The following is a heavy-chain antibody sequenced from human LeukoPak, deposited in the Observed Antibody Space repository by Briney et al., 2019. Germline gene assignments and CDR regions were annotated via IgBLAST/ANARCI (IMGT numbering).Heavy chain of an antibody. V-gene: IGHV1-69*06. D-gene: IGHD6-6*01. CDR1: GGTFSSYA. J-gene: IGHJ3*02. CDR3: ARAPFLEYSTSFGAFDI. Sequence: SVKVSCKASGGTFSSYAISWVRQAPGQGLEWMGGIIPIFGTANYAQKFQGRVTITADKSTSTAYMELSSLRSEDTAVYYCARAPFLEYSTSFGAFDIWSQGTMVTVSS. CDR2: IIPIFGTA.